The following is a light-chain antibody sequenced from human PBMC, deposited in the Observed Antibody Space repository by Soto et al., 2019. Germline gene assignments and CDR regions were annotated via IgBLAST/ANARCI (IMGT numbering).Light chain of an antibody. CDR3: RQRYNWPLT. Sequence: TVLTQSPATLSLSPGERETLSCKASQSIGNSLGWFQQKPSQASRLLIDDAFNRATGIPTRFTGSGFGSDFTLTISSLEPEDFGVYYCRQRYNWPLTFGGGTKVDIK. V-gene: IGKV3-11*01. J-gene: IGKJ4*01. CDR2: DAF. CDR1: QSIGNS.